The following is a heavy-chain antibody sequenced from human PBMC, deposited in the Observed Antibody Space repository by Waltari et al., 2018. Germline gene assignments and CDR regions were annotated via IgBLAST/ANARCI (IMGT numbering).Heavy chain of an antibody. CDR3: ATGGLIAAADY. CDR2: VDPEDGET. CDR1: GGTFTDYY. Sequence: VQLVQSGAEVKKPGSSVKVSCKASGGTFTDYYMHWVQQAPGKGLEWMGRVDPEDGETIYAEKFQGRVTITADTSTDTAYMELSSLRSEDTAVYYCATGGLIAAADYWGQGTLVTVSS. D-gene: IGHD6-13*01. V-gene: IGHV1-69-2*01. J-gene: IGHJ4*02.